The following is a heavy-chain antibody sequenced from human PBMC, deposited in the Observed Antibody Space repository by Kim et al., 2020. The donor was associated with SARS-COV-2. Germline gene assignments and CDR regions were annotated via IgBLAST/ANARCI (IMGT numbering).Heavy chain of an antibody. CDR2: GSNK. Sequence: GSNKYYADSVKGRFTISRDNSKNTLYLQMNSLRAEDTAVYYCAASSWFDPWGQGTLVTVSS. J-gene: IGHJ5*02. CDR3: AASSWFDP. V-gene: IGHV3-30*02.